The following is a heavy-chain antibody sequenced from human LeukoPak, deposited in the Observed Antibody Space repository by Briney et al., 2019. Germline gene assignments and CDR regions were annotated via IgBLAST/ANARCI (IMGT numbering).Heavy chain of an antibody. Sequence: GGSLRLSGTASGFAFRSYAMAWVRQAPGKGLEGVAAIGSDGDRVHEDSVKGRFTISRDNSKSTLYLQMDNLRAEDTAVYFCAKSAGVATIYFDSWGQGALVTVSS. J-gene: IGHJ4*02. V-gene: IGHV3-23*01. CDR1: GFAFRSYA. CDR2: IGSDGDR. CDR3: AKSAGVATIYFDS. D-gene: IGHD5-12*01.